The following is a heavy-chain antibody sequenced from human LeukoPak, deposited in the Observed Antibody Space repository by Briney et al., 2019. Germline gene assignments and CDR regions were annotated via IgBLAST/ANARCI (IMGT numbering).Heavy chain of an antibody. Sequence: GGSLRLSCAASGFTFSSYGMHWVRQAPGKGLEWVAFIRYDGSNKYYADSVKGRFTISRDNSKNTLYLQMNSLRAEDTAVYYCAKEPGFGESAPYYYYYMDVWGKGTTVTISS. CDR2: IRYDGSNK. D-gene: IGHD3-10*01. CDR1: GFTFSSYG. V-gene: IGHV3-30*02. J-gene: IGHJ6*03. CDR3: AKEPGFGESAPYYYYYMDV.